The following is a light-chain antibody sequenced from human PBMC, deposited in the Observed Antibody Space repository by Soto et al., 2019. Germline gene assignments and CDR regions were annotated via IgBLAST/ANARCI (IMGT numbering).Light chain of an antibody. J-gene: IGLJ1*01. CDR3: CSYAGNYTYV. CDR1: SSDVGGYNY. V-gene: IGLV2-11*01. Sequence: QSALTQPRSVSGSPGQSVTISCTGTSSDVGGYNYVSWYQQNPGKAPKLMIYDVNKRPSGVPNRFSASKSDNTASLTISGLQADDEADYYCCSYAGNYTYVFGTGTKVTAL. CDR2: DVN.